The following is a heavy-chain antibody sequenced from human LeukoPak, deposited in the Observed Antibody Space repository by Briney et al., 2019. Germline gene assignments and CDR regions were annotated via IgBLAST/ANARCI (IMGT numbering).Heavy chain of an antibody. CDR2: IKQDGSEK. D-gene: IGHD5-24*01. CDR1: GFTFSRYW. Sequence: PGGSLRLSCAVSGFTFSRYWMSWVRQAPGKGLEWVANIKQDGSEKNYVDSVKGRFTISRDNAKNSEYLQMNSLRVEDTAMYYCARGDGYNFYSDWGQGILVTVSS. CDR3: ARGDGYNFYSD. V-gene: IGHV3-7*01. J-gene: IGHJ4*02.